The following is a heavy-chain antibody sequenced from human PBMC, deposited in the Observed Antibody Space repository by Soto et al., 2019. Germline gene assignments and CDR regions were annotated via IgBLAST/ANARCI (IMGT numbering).Heavy chain of an antibody. D-gene: IGHD2-15*01. CDR1: GGTFSSYA. V-gene: IGHV1-69*01. J-gene: IGHJ6*02. CDR2: IIPIFGTA. CDR3: GRDLVVVAANPGGYYYGMDV. Sequence: VQLVQSGAEVKKPGSSVKVSCKASGGTFSSYAISWVRQAPGQGLEWMGGIIPIFGTANYAQKFQGRVTITAEESTSTAYMELSSLRSEDTAVYYCGRDLVVVAANPGGYYYGMDVWGQGTTVTVSS.